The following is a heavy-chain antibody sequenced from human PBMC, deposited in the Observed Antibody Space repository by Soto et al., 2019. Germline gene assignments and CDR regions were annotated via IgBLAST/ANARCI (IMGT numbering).Heavy chain of an antibody. CDR3: AADQSHYDILTGARTYYYGMDV. CDR2: IVVGSGNT. V-gene: IGHV1-58*01. J-gene: IGHJ6*02. D-gene: IGHD3-9*01. CDR1: GFTFTSSA. Sequence: ASVKVSCKASGFTFTSSAVQWVRQARGQRLEWIGWIVVGSGNTNYAQKFQERVTITRDMSTSTAYMELSSLRSEDTAVYYCAADQSHYDILTGARTYYYGMDVWGQGTTVTVSS.